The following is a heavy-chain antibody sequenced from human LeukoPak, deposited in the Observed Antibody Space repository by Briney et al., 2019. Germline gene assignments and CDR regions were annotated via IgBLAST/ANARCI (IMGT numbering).Heavy chain of an antibody. CDR3: ARGRFHLDSSGYSSFYY. CDR2: IKQDGTEK. J-gene: IGHJ4*02. V-gene: IGHV3-7*01. Sequence: GGSLRLSCAASGVTFNTYWMSWVRQAPGKGLEWVANIKQDGTEKYYVDSVKGRFTISRDNAKNSLYLQMNSLRAEDTAVYYCARGRFHLDSSGYSSFYYWGQGTRVTVSS. CDR1: GVTFNTYW. D-gene: IGHD3-22*01.